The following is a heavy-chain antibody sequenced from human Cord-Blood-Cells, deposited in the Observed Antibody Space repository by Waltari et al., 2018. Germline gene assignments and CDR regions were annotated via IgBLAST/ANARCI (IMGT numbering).Heavy chain of an antibody. V-gene: IGHV4-38-2*02. Sequence: QVQLQESGPGLVKPSETMSLTCTVSGYSISSGYYWGSIRQPPGKGLEWIGSIYHSGSTYDNPALKSRVTRSVDTSKNQFSLKLSAVTAADTAVYYCARDRNSYYYYYYGMDVWGQGTTVTVSS. D-gene: IGHD1-7*01. CDR2: IYHSGST. J-gene: IGHJ6*02. CDR1: GYSISSGYY. CDR3: ARDRNSYYYYYYGMDV.